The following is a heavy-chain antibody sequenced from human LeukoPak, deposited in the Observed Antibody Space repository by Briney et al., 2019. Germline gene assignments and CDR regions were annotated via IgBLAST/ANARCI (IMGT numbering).Heavy chain of an antibody. CDR2: IRGNGGNT. CDR3: AKASGWYDAFDI. V-gene: IGHV3-23*01. D-gene: IGHD6-13*01. CDR1: GFSFSTYA. J-gene: IGHJ3*02. Sequence: PGGSLRLSCAASGFSFSTYAMSWVRQAPGKGLKWVSTIRGNGGNTYYRDSAKGRFTISRDNSKNTLYLQMNSLRAEDTAIYYCAKASGWYDAFDIWGQGTMVTVSS.